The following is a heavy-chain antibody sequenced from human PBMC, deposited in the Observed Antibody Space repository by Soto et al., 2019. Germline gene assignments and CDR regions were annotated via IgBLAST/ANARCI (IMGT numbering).Heavy chain of an antibody. V-gene: IGHV1-8*01. J-gene: IGHJ5*02. D-gene: IGHD3-3*02. Sequence: QVQLVQPGAEVRKPGASVKVSCKASGDIFTNFDFNWVRQATGQGLEWIGWMRANSGDTGHDQKFQGRVRMTRDTSMSTAYMELSSLRAEDTAVYYCARYIYGQGFQAWGQGTMVSVSS. CDR2: MRANSGDT. CDR1: GDIFTNFD. CDR3: ARYIYGQGFQA.